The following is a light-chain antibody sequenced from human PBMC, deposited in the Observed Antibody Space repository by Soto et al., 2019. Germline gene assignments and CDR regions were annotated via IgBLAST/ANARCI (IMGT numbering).Light chain of an antibody. Sequence: QSALTQPASVSGSPGQSITISCTGSSSDVGGYNYVSWYQQHPGKAPRLMIYDVSNRPVGVPDRFSGSKSGNTASLTISGLQAEDEAEYYCSSYIDTSPPYVFGTGTKLTVL. CDR3: SSYIDTSPPYV. CDR2: DVS. CDR1: SSDVGGYNY. J-gene: IGLJ1*01. V-gene: IGLV2-14*03.